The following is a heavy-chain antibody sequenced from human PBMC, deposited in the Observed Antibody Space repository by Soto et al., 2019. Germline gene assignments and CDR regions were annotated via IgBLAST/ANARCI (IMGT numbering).Heavy chain of an antibody. Sequence: SETLSLTCAVSGYSISSGYYWGWIRQPPGKGLEWIGSIYHSENTYYNPSLKSRVTISVDTSKNQFSLKLSSVTAADTAVYYCARACSSNSCYDVFDYWGQGTLVTVSS. V-gene: IGHV4-38-2*01. D-gene: IGHD2-2*01. CDR2: IYHSENT. CDR1: GYSISSGYY. CDR3: ARACSSNSCYDVFDY. J-gene: IGHJ4*02.